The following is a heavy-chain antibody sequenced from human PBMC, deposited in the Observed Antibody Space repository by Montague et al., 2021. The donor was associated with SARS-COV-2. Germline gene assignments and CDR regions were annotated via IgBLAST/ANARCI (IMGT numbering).Heavy chain of an antibody. D-gene: IGHD1-1*01. CDR1: GGSIRSYY. V-gene: IGHV4-59*01. CDR3: ARAQNTCFIANCVNYFDF. CDR2: VHYTGST. Sequence: SETLSLTCEVSGGSIRSYYWSWIRQSPGKGLEWIGYVHYTGSTKYTPSLKTRVTLSLDTPKNHFSLKLRSVTAADTAMYYCARAQNTCFIANCVNYFDFWGLGAQVTVSS. J-gene: IGHJ4*02.